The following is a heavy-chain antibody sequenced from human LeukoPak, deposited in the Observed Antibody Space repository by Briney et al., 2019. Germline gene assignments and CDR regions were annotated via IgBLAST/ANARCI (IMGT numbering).Heavy chain of an antibody. J-gene: IGHJ4*02. CDR3: ARDQGGYCGGDCSRFDY. CDR2: INPNSGGT. Sequence: PAASVKVSCKASGYTFTGYYMHWVRQAPGQGLEWMGWINPNSGGTNYAQKFQGRVTMTRDTSISTAYMELSRLRSDDTAVYYCARDQGGYCGGDCSRFDYWGQGTLVTVSS. CDR1: GYTFTGYY. V-gene: IGHV1-2*02. D-gene: IGHD2-21*02.